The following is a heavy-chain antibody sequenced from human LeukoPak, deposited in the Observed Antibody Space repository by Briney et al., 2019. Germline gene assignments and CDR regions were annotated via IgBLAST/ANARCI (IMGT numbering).Heavy chain of an antibody. V-gene: IGHV1-18*01. Sequence: ASVKVSCKASGYTFTSYGISWVRQAPGQGLELMGWISAYNGNTDYAQKLQGRVTMTTDTSTSTAYMELRSLRSDDTAVYYCARASLDRSGASCYQDYWGQGTLVTVSS. J-gene: IGHJ4*02. CDR1: GYTFTSYG. D-gene: IGHD2-15*01. CDR2: ISAYNGNT. CDR3: ARASLDRSGASCYQDY.